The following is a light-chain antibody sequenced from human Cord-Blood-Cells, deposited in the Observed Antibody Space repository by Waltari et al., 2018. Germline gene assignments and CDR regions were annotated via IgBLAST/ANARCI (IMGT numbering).Light chain of an antibody. Sequence: QSALTQPASVSGTPGQSITISCTGTSSDVGSYNLVSWYQQHPGKAPKLMIYEGSKRPPGVSNRFSGSKSGNTASLTISGLQAEDEADYYCCSYAGSSTVFGTGTKVTVL. CDR1: SSDVGSYNL. J-gene: IGLJ1*01. CDR2: EGS. V-gene: IGLV2-23*03. CDR3: CSYAGSSTV.